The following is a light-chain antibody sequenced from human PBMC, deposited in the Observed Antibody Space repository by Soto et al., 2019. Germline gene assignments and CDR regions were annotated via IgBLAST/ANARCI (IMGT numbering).Light chain of an antibody. CDR1: SSDVGGYDY. CDR2: EVS. Sequence: QSALTQPASVSGSPGQSITISCTGTSSDVGGYDYVSWYQLHPGKAPKLMVFEVSNRPSGVSYRFSGSKSGNTASLTISGLQAEDEADYFCSSNAGSNNLVFGGGTKLTVL. J-gene: IGLJ2*01. V-gene: IGLV2-14*01. CDR3: SSNAGSNNLV.